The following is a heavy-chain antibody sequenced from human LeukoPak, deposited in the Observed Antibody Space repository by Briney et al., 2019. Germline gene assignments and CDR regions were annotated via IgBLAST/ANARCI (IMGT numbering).Heavy chain of an antibody. V-gene: IGHV3-7*01. CDR3: ARVADTAMLGVYYYYYYYMDV. CDR1: GFTFRSYW. D-gene: IGHD5-18*01. CDR2: IKQDGSEK. J-gene: IGHJ6*03. Sequence: GGSLRLSXAASGFTFRSYWMSWVRQTPGKGLEWVANIKQDGSEKYYVDSVKGRFTISRDNAKNSLYLQMNSLRAEDTAVYYCARVADTAMLGVYYYYYYYMDVWGKGTTVTVSS.